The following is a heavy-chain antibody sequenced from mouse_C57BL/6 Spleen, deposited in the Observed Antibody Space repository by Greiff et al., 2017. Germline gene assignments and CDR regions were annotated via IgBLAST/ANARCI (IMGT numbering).Heavy chain of an antibody. CDR1: GYAFTNYL. D-gene: IGHD1-1*01. V-gene: IGHV1-54*01. Sequence: VQLQQSGAELVRPGTSVKVSCKASGYAFTNYLIDWVKQRPGQGLEWIGVINPGSGGTYYNEKFKGKATLTADKSSSTAYMSLRSLPSEDSAVYSWARGDHYCGSSYYVYWDMDVWGTGTSVTVSS. CDR2: INPGSGGT. J-gene: IGHJ1*03. CDR3: ARGDHYCGSSYYVYWDMDV.